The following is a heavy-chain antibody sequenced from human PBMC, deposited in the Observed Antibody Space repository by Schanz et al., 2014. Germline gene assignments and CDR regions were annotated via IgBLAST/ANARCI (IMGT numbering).Heavy chain of an antibody. Sequence: EVQLLESGGGLVQPGGSLRLSCAASGFNFSDYAMCWVRQAPGKGLEWVSAISGGGGTTYYTDSVKGRFTISRDNFKSTLYLQMNSLRAEDTAVYYCAKDGPGGSGSYSADGDMDVWGQGTTVTVSS. CDR1: GFNFSDYA. D-gene: IGHD3-10*01. V-gene: IGHV3-23*01. CDR3: AKDGPGGSGSYSADGDMDV. J-gene: IGHJ6*02. CDR2: ISGGGGTT.